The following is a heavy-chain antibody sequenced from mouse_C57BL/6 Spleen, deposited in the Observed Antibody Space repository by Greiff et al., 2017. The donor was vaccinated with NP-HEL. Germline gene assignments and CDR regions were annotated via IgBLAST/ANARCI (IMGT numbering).Heavy chain of an antibody. CDR2: IDPEDGET. D-gene: IGHD1-1*01. V-gene: IGHV14-2*01. J-gene: IGHJ1*03. CDR3: AFGSSYGYFDV. Sequence: EVQLQQSGAELVKPGASVKLSCTASGFNITDYYMHWVKQRTEQGLEWIGRIDPEDGETKSAPKFQGKATITADTSSNTAYLQLSSLTSEDTAVYYCAFGSSYGYFDVWGTGTTVTVSS. CDR1: GFNITDYY.